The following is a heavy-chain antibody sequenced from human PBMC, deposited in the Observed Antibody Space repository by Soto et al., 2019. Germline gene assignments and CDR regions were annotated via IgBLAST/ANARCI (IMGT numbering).Heavy chain of an antibody. CDR2: IYHRGSP. CDR3: ARDYYLCWFGYHVAPPSHFYYGMEV. D-gene: IGHD3-22*01. J-gene: IGHJ6*02. V-gene: IGHV4-39*01. CDR1: GGSMSSDKYF. Sequence: SEALSVISTVSGGSMSSDKYFSVWIREPPGDGVEWIGNIYHRGSPNHNPSTKSRLTLPVHTSKSQFSVMLGFVTAPDTAVYYCARDYYLCWFGYHVAPPSHFYYGMEVWGQVTT.